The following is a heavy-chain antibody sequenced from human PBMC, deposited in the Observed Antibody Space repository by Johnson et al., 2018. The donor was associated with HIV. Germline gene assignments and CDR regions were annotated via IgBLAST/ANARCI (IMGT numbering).Heavy chain of an antibody. V-gene: IGHV3-11*04. J-gene: IGHJ3*02. CDR1: GFTFSDYY. D-gene: IGHD5-18*01. Sequence: QVQLVESGGGLVKPGGSLRLSCAASGFTFSDYYMSWIRQAPGTGLEWVSYISSSGSTIYYADPVKGRFTISRDNAKNLVYLQMNSLRAEDTAVYYCARGPVDTAMGNDAFDIWGQGTMVTVSS. CDR3: ARGPVDTAMGNDAFDI. CDR2: ISSSGSTI.